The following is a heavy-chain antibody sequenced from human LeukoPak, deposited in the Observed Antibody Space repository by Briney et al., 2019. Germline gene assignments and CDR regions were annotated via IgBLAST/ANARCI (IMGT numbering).Heavy chain of an antibody. D-gene: IGHD3-3*01. V-gene: IGHV1-8*01. CDR3: ARGLGEVGFWSDWFDP. CDR1: GYTFTSYD. CDR2: MNPNSGNT. Sequence: ASVKVSCKASGYTFTSYDINWVRQATGQGLEWMGWMNPNSGNTGYAQKFQGRVTMTRDTAISTAYMELSSLRSEDTAVYYCARGLGEVGFWSDWFDPWGQGTLVTVSS. J-gene: IGHJ5*02.